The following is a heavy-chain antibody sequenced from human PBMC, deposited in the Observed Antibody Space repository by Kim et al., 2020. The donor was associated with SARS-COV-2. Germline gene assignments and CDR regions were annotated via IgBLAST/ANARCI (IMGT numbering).Heavy chain of an antibody. D-gene: IGHD6-13*01. CDR1: GFTFSSYA. J-gene: IGHJ4*02. CDR2: ISGSGGST. V-gene: IGHV3-23*01. CDR3: ANTIRGYRTFDY. Sequence: GGSLRLSCAASGFTFSSYAMSWVRQAPGKGLEWVSAISGSGGSTYYADSVKGRFTISRDNSKNTLYLQMNSLRAEDTAVYYCANTIRGYRTFDYWGQGTLVTVSS.